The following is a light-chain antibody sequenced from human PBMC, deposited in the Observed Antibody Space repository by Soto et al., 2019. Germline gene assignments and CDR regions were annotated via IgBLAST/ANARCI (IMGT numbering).Light chain of an antibody. CDR1: SSDVGGYNY. J-gene: IGLJ2*01. V-gene: IGLV2-14*01. CDR2: DVS. Sequence: QSALTQPASVSGSPGQSITISCTGTSSDVGGYNYVSWYQQHPGKVPKLMIYDVSNRPSGGSNRFSGSKSGNTASLTISGLQAEDEADYYCSSYTSSSTPVVFGGGTKLTVL. CDR3: SSYTSSSTPVV.